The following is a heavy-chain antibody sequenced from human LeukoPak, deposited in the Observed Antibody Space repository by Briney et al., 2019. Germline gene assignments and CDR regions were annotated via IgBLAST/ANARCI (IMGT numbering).Heavy chain of an antibody. D-gene: IGHD6-13*01. J-gene: IGHJ6*02. Sequence: GGSPRLSCAASGFTFSSYAMSWVRQAPGKGLEWVSAISGSGGSTYYADSVKGRFTISRDNSKNTLYLQMNSLRAEDTAVYYCAKDILIAAAGRYYYYYGMDVWGQGTTVTVSS. V-gene: IGHV3-23*01. CDR1: GFTFSSYA. CDR2: ISGSGGST. CDR3: AKDILIAAAGRYYYYYGMDV.